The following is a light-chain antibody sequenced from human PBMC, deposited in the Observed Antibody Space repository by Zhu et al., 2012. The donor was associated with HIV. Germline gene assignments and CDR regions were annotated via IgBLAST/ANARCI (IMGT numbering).Light chain of an antibody. J-gene: IGKJ2*01. CDR3: QHYVPSPMYT. CDR2: GAS. Sequence: EIVMTQYPATLSASPGERATLSCRASQTVSRNYLAWYQQKPGQAPRLLIYGASRRVTGIPDRFSGSGSGTDFTLTISRLEPEDFAVYYCQHYVPSPMYTFGQGTKLEIK. V-gene: IGKV3-20*01. CDR1: QTVSRNY.